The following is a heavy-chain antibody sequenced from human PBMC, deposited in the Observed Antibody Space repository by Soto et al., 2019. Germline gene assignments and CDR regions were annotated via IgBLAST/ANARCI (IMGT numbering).Heavy chain of an antibody. CDR2: IIPIFGTA. J-gene: IGHJ4*02. V-gene: IGHV1-69*06. D-gene: IGHD2-2*01. CDR1: GGAFSSYA. CDR3: AAGPGAGIVVVPAASELH. Sequence: ASVKVSCKASGGAFSSYAISWVRQAPGQGLEWMGGIIPIFGTANYAQKFQGRVTITADKSTSTAYMELSSLRSEDTAVYYCAAGPGAGIVVVPAASELHWGPGTPVTVSS.